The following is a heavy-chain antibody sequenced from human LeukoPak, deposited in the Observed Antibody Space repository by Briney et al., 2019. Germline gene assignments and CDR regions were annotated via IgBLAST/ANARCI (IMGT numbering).Heavy chain of an antibody. Sequence: GRSLILSCAASGFPFYDYAMHWVRQAPGKGLEWVSGISLDSGSIRYADSVKGRFTISRDNAKNSLYLQMNSLRAEDTALYYCAKDMGVSKQLPVPPAPTSSYYYGMDVWGQGTTVTVSS. V-gene: IGHV3-9*01. CDR2: ISLDSGSI. CDR1: GFPFYDYA. CDR3: AKDMGVSKQLPVPPAPTSSYYYGMDV. J-gene: IGHJ6*02. D-gene: IGHD6-13*01.